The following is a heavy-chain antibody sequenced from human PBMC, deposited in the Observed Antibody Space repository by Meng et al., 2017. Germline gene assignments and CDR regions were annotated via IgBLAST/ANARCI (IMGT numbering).Heavy chain of an antibody. CDR3: LDEAPRSDY. CDR1: GFTFNNYW. J-gene: IGHJ4*02. V-gene: IGHV3-74*01. CDR2: ISGDGSIT. Sequence: ELQLGGAGGGLVQPGGSLRLSCAASGFTFNNYWMHWVRQVPGKGLVWVSRISGDGSITNYADSVKGRFTISRDNAKNTLYLQMNSLRPEDTAVYYCLDEAPRSDYWGQGSLVTVFS. D-gene: IGHD1-1*01.